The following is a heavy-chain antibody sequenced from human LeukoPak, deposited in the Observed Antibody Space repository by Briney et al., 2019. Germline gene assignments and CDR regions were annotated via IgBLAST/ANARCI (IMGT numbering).Heavy chain of an antibody. CDR3: ARLRQGYYDSSGYYWGAYYYYYYMDA. J-gene: IGHJ6*03. CDR2: IDSDGSST. Sequence: GGSLRLSCTASGFAFSIHWMHWVRQAPGKGLVWVSRIDSDGSSTIYADSVKGRFTISRDNAKSTLYLQMNGLRADDTGVYYCARLRQGYYDSSGYYWGAYYYYYYMDAWGKGTTVTVSS. CDR1: GFAFSIHW. D-gene: IGHD3-22*01. V-gene: IGHV3-74*01.